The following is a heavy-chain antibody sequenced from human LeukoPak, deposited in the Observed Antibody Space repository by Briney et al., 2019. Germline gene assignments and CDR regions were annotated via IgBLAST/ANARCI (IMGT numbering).Heavy chain of an antibody. CDR1: GLTLSSYW. D-gene: IGHD1-14*01. V-gene: IGHV3-74*01. J-gene: IGHJ4*02. Sequence: GSLRLSCAASGLTLSSYWMPWVRQAPGKGLVWVSHINTDGTATTYADSVKGRFTISRDNAKNTLYLQMNSLRAEDTAVYYCVRDSNLSFDYWGQGALVTVSS. CDR2: INTDGTAT. CDR3: VRDSNLSFDY.